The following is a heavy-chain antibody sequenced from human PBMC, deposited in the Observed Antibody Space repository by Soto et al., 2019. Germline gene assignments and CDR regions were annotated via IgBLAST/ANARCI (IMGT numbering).Heavy chain of an antibody. Sequence: QVQLVESGGGVVQPGASLRLSCAASGFIFSRDGMHWVRQAPGKGLEWVAVISYHGSDIYYADSVKGRFTISRDNSKNMVYLEMNSLRPEDTALYYCAKPKGADIPFHSWGQGTLVTVSS. CDR1: GFIFSRDG. V-gene: IGHV3-30*18. J-gene: IGHJ4*02. CDR3: AKPKGADIPFHS. D-gene: IGHD3-9*01. CDR2: ISYHGSDI.